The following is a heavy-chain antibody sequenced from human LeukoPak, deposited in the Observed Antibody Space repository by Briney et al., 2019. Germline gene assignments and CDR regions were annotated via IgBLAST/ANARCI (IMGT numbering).Heavy chain of an antibody. J-gene: IGHJ5*02. V-gene: IGHV1-8*01. D-gene: IGHD1-26*01. CDR1: GYTFTSYD. CDR3: ARDRSGSYFWFDP. Sequence: ASVKVSCKASGYTFTSYDINWVRQATGQGLEWMGWMNPNSGNTGYAQKFQGRVTTTRNTSISTAYMELSSLRSEDTAVYYCARDRSGSYFWFDPWGQGTLVTVSS. CDR2: MNPNSGNT.